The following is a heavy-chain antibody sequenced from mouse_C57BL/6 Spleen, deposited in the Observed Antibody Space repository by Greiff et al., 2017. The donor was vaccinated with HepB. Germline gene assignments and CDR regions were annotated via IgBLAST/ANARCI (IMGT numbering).Heavy chain of an antibody. CDR1: GYAFSSSW. D-gene: IGHD2-12*01. V-gene: IGHV1-82*01. J-gene: IGHJ2*01. CDR2: IYPGDGDT. CDR3: ASYSYFDY. Sequence: VQGVESGPELVKPGASVKISCKASGYAFSSSWMNWVKQRPGKGLEWIGRIYPGDGDTNYNGKFKGKATLTADKSSSTAYMQLSSLTSEDSAVYFCASYSYFDYWGQGTTLTVSS.